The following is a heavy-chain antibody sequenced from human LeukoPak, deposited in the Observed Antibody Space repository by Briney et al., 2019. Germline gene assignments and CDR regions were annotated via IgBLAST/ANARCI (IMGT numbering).Heavy chain of an antibody. J-gene: IGHJ4*02. Sequence: ASVKVSCKASGYTFTAYYLHWVRQAPGQGLEWMGWINPNSGGTNYAQKFQGRVTMTRDTSISTAYMELTRLRSDDTAVYYCARPGDSSSWLNFDYWSQGTLVTVSS. V-gene: IGHV1-2*02. CDR2: INPNSGGT. D-gene: IGHD6-13*01. CDR1: GYTFTAYY. CDR3: ARPGDSSSWLNFDY.